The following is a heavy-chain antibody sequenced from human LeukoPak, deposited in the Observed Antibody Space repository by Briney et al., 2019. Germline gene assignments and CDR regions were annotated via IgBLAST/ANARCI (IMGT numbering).Heavy chain of an antibody. D-gene: IGHD3-10*01. CDR3: ARGIRRFGESSRWFDP. CDR1: GGTFSSYT. CDR2: IIPILGIA. Sequence: GPSVKVSCKAYGGTFSSYTISWVRQAPGQGLEGMGRIIPILGIANYAQKFQGRVTITADKSTSTAYMELSSLRSDDTAVYYCARGIRRFGESSRWFDPWGQGTLVTVSS. V-gene: IGHV1-69*02. J-gene: IGHJ5*02.